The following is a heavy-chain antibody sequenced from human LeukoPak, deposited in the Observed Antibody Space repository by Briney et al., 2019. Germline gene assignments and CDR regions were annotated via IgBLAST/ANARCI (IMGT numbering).Heavy chain of an antibody. J-gene: IGHJ4*02. CDR3: ARGRGSLTY. V-gene: IGHV4-59*01. CDR1: GGSISLYY. CDR2: FYDTRSP. Sequence: SETLSLTCTVPGGSISLYYWSWIRQPPGKGLGWIGYFYDTRSPKYNPSLERRVTISVDMSRNQFSLNLTSVTAADTAVYYCARGRGSLTYWGQGTLATVSS. D-gene: IGHD3-10*01.